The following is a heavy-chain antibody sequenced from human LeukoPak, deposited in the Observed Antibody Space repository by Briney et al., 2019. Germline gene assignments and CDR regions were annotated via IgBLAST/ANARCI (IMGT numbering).Heavy chain of an antibody. D-gene: IGHD3-22*01. CDR1: GFTFSSYA. J-gene: IGHJ3*02. Sequence: GGSLRLSCAASGFTFSSYAMSLVRQAPGKGLEWVSAISGSGGSTYYADSVKGRFTISRDNSKNTLYLQMNSLRAEDTAVYYCAKDSRIYYDSRANAFDIWGQGTMVTVSS. V-gene: IGHV3-23*01. CDR2: ISGSGGST. CDR3: AKDSRIYYDSRANAFDI.